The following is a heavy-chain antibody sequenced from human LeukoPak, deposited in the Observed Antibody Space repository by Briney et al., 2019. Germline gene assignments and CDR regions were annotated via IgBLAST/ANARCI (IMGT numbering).Heavy chain of an antibody. D-gene: IGHD6-6*01. Sequence: ASVKVSCKASGYTFTSYYMHWVRQAPGQGLEWMGIINPSGGSTSYAQKFQGRVTMTRDTSTSTVYMELSSLRSEDTAVYYCARDLYGSSSGATYWFDPWGQGTLVTVSS. CDR2: INPSGGST. CDR1: GYTFTSYY. V-gene: IGHV1-46*01. J-gene: IGHJ5*02. CDR3: ARDLYGSSSGATYWFDP.